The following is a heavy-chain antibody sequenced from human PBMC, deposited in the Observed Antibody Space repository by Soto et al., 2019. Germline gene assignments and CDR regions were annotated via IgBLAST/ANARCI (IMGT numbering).Heavy chain of an antibody. D-gene: IGHD6-13*01. J-gene: IGHJ3*02. CDR1: GFTLSAYW. CDR3: ARDVSPGSSSLYLDAFDI. CDR2: INRDGSNK. V-gene: IGHV3-7*05. Sequence: EVQLEESGGDLVQPGGSLRLSCAASGFTLSAYWMTWVRQAPGKGLEWVANINRDGSNKSYLDSVRGRFTISRDNVGNSLYLQMDSLRAYYTALYYCARDVSPGSSSLYLDAFDIWGQGTMVTVSS.